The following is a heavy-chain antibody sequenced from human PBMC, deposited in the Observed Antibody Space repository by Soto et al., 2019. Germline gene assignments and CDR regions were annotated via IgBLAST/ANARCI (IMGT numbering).Heavy chain of an antibody. Sequence: SETLSLTCTVSGGSISSYYWSWIRQPAGKGLEWIGRIYTSGSTNYNPSLKSRVTMSVDTSKNQFSLKLSSVTAADTAVYYCARDLSIAAAGRLSKIDYWGQGTLVTVSS. J-gene: IGHJ4*02. CDR2: IYTSGST. CDR3: ARDLSIAAAGRLSKIDY. CDR1: GGSISSYY. D-gene: IGHD6-13*01. V-gene: IGHV4-4*07.